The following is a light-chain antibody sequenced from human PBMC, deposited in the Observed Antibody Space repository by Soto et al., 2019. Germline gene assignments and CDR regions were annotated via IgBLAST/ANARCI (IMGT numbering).Light chain of an antibody. V-gene: IGKV3-20*01. CDR1: QSFSSSY. CDR2: GAS. CDR3: QQYAGSPRT. Sequence: EIVLTQSPGTLSLSPGERATLSCRASQSFSSSYLAWYQQKPGQAPRLLIYGASSRATGIPDRVSGSGSGTDFTLTISGLEPEDFAVYFCQQYAGSPRTFGQGTKVDI. J-gene: IGKJ1*01.